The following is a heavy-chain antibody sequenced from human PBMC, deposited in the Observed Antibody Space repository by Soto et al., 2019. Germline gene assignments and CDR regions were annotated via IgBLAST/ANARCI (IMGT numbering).Heavy chain of an antibody. CDR2: INPKSGGT. Sequence: ASVKVSCKASGYSFTDYHIHWVRQAPGQGLEWLGRINPKSGGTSTAQKVQGWVTMTRDRSISTVYMELTRLRSDDTAVYFCARGHSTDCSNGVCSFFYNHEMDVWGQGTTVTVSS. D-gene: IGHD2-8*01. V-gene: IGHV1-2*04. CDR1: GYSFTDYH. CDR3: ARGHSTDCSNGVCSFFYNHEMDV. J-gene: IGHJ6*02.